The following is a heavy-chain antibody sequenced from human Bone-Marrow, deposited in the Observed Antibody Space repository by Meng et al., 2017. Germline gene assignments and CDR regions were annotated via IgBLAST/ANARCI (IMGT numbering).Heavy chain of an antibody. V-gene: IGHV3-30*04. J-gene: IGHJ4*02. CDR2: ISYDGSNK. Sequence: GESLKISCAASGFTFSSYAMHWVRKAPGKGLEWVAVISYDGSNKYYADSVKGRFTISRDNSKNTLYLQMNSLRAEDTAVYYCARGFSGWLGMDYFDYWGQGTLVTVSS. CDR3: ARGFSGWLGMDYFDY. D-gene: IGHD6-19*01. CDR1: GFTFSSYA.